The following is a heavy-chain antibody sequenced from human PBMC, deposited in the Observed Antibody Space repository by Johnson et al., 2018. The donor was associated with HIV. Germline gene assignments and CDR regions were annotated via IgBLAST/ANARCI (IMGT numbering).Heavy chain of an antibody. Sequence: VQLVESGGGLVHPGGSLRLSCAVSGFTFSTYWMSWVRQAPGKGLEWVANIKQDGSEKYCVDSVKGRFTISRDNAKNSLYLQMNSLRAEDTAVYYCARGGLLWFGHPADWGQGTMVTVSS. CDR1: GFTFSTYW. CDR2: IKQDGSEK. D-gene: IGHD3-10*01. J-gene: IGHJ3*01. CDR3: ARGGLLWFGHPAD. V-gene: IGHV3-7*01.